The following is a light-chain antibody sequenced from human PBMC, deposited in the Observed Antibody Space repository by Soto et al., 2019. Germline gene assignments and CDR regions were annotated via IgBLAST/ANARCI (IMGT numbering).Light chain of an antibody. Sequence: DIQMTQSPPTLSASVGDRVTITCRASQSISDLLAWYQQKPGKAPKLLIYEASNLKSGVPSRFSGSGSGTEYTLTISSLQPDDFASYYCQQYNGFSTFGQGTKVEIK. V-gene: IGKV1-5*03. CDR2: EAS. J-gene: IGKJ1*01. CDR1: QSISDL. CDR3: QQYNGFST.